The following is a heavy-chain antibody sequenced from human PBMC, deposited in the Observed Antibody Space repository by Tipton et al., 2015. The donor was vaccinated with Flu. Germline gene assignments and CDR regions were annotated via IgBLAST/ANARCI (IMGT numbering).Heavy chain of an antibody. CDR2: ISSSSSHI. J-gene: IGHJ4*02. D-gene: IGHD6-19*01. Sequence: SLRLSCAASGFTFSSYSMNWVRQAPGKGLEWVSSISSSSSHIYYADSVKGRFTISRDNAKNSLYLQMNSLRAEDTAVYYCARDDLAVAGTWFDYWGQGTLVTVSS. CDR3: ARDDLAVAGTWFDY. CDR1: GFTFSSYS. V-gene: IGHV3-21*01.